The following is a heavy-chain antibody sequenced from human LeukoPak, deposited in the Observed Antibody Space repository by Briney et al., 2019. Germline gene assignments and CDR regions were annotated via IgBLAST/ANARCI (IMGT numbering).Heavy chain of an antibody. CDR1: GYPFNNHY. CDR2: INPSGGST. CDR3: ARQGTYSSAIGMGY. V-gene: IGHV1-46*02. Sequence: GASVKVSCKASGYPFNNHYMYWVRQAPGQGLEWMGVINPSGGSTSYAQKFQGRVTMTRDTSTRTVYMEVNSLRSEDTAVYYCARQGTYSSAIGMGYWGQGTLVTVSS. J-gene: IGHJ4*02. D-gene: IGHD6-19*01.